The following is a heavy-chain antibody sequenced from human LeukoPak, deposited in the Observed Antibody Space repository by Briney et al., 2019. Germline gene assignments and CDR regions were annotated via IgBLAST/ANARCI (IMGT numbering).Heavy chain of an antibody. CDR1: GGSISSYY. CDR3: ARWFGEPEGAFDY. V-gene: IGHV4-59*01. D-gene: IGHD3-10*01. CDR2: IYYSGST. Sequence: SETLSLTCTVSGGSISSYYWSWIRQPPGKGLEWIGYIYYSGSTNYNPSLKSRVTISVDTSKNQFSLKLSSVTAADTAVYYCARWFGEPEGAFDYWGQETLVTVSS. J-gene: IGHJ4*02.